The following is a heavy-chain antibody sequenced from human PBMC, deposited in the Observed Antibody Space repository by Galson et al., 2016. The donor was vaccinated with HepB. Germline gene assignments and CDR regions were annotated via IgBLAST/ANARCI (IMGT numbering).Heavy chain of an antibody. D-gene: IGHD2-21*02. V-gene: IGHV3-30*03. CDR1: GFIFRTYG. Sequence: SLRLSCAASGFIFRTYGMHWVRQAPGKGLEWVAVISYDGSNQYYVDSVKGRFTFSRDNSKNTLYLQMNSLRDEDTAVYYCARDPLPIAVVTVTFDYWGQGTLVTVSS. CDR2: ISYDGSNQ. J-gene: IGHJ4*02. CDR3: ARDPLPIAVVTVTFDY.